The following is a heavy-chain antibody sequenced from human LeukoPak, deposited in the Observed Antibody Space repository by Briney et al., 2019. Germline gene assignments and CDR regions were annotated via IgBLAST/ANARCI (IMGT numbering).Heavy chain of an antibody. CDR2: INPNSGGT. CDR3: ARDRSANLAYYYGSGSTNWFDP. Sequence: ASVKVSCKASGYTFTGYYMHWVRQAPGQGLEWMGWINPNSGGTNYAQKFQGRVTMTRDTSISTAYMELSRLRSDDTAVYYCARDRSANLAYYYGSGSTNWFDPWGQGTLVTVSS. D-gene: IGHD3-10*01. CDR1: GYTFTGYY. J-gene: IGHJ5*02. V-gene: IGHV1-2*02.